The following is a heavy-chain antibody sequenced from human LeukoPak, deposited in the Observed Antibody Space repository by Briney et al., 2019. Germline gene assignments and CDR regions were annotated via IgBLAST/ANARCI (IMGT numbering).Heavy chain of an antibody. D-gene: IGHD2-21*02. V-gene: IGHV3-7*03. CDR1: GFTFSSYA. Sequence: GGSLRLSCAASGFTFSSYAMNWVRQAPGKGLEWVASINHNGNVNYYVDSVKGRFTISRDNAKNSLYLQMSNLRAEDTAVYYCARDRSSGDWYWYIDLWGRGTLVTVS. CDR2: INHNGNVN. CDR3: ARDRSSGDWYWYIDL. J-gene: IGHJ2*01.